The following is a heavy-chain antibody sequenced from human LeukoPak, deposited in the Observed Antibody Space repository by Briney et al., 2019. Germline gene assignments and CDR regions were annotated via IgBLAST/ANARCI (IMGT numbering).Heavy chain of an antibody. D-gene: IGHD6-19*01. Sequence: GGSLRLSCAASGFTFSSYWMSWVRQAPGKGLEWVAVISYDGSNKYYADSVKGRFTISRDNSKNTLYLQMNSLRAEDTAVYYCAKETRSGYYYYYMDVWGKGTTVTVSS. CDR1: GFTFSSYW. CDR3: AKETRSGYYYYYMDV. CDR2: ISYDGSNK. V-gene: IGHV3-30*18. J-gene: IGHJ6*03.